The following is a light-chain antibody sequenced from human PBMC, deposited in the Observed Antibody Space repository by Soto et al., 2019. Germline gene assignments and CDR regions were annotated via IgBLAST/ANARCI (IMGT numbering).Light chain of an antibody. Sequence: EIVMTQSPATLSVSPGEGATLSCRASRSVSTNLAWYQQKPGQAPRLLLYGASTRATGVPDRFSGSGSGTEFTPTISSLQSEDLAVYYCQQYNNWPPATFGQGTKVEIK. V-gene: IGKV3-15*01. CDR2: GAS. CDR3: QQYNNWPPAT. CDR1: RSVSTN. J-gene: IGKJ2*01.